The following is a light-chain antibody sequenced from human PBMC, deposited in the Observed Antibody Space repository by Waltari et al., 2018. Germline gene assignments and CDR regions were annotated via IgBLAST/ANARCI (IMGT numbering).Light chain of an antibody. CDR3: QKYNSAPQA. V-gene: IGKV1-27*01. J-gene: IGKJ1*01. CDR1: QGISNY. Sequence: DIQMTQSPSSLSASVGDRVTITCRASQGISNYLAWYQQKPGKVPKLLIYAASTLQSGVPSRFSGSGSVTDFTLTISSLQPEDVATYYCQKYNSAPQAFGQGTKVEIK. CDR2: AAS.